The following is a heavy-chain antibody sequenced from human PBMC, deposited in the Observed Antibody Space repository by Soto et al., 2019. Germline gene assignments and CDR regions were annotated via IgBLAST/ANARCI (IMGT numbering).Heavy chain of an antibody. CDR3: ARHQPYSSSWYGAFDI. V-gene: IGHV4-39*01. D-gene: IGHD6-13*01. Sequence: SETLSLTCTVSGGSISSSSYYWVWIRHPPGKGLEWIGSIYYSGSTYYNPSLKSRVTISVDTSKNQFSLKLSSVTAADTAVYYCARHQPYSSSWYGAFDIWGQGTMVTVSS. CDR1: GGSISSSSYY. CDR2: IYYSGST. J-gene: IGHJ3*02.